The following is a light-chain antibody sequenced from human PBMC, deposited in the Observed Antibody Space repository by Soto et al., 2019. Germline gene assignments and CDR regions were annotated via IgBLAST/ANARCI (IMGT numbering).Light chain of an antibody. Sequence: QSVLTQPRSVSGSPGQSVTISCTGTSSDFGGDNYVSWYQQQPGKAPNLMIYAVNARPSGVHARFSGSKSGNTASLTISVLQDEEEADYYCCSYAGSYTYVFGTGTKLTV. CDR3: CSYAGSYTYV. CDR1: SSDFGGDNY. V-gene: IGLV2-11*01. J-gene: IGLJ1*01. CDR2: AVN.